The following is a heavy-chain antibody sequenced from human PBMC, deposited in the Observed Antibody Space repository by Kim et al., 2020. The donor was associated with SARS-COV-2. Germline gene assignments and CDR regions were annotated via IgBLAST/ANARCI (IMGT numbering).Heavy chain of an antibody. CDR1: GYSISSGYY. D-gene: IGHD3-16*02. CDR3: ARDLGTEGGKFGGVIVSSRWFDP. CDR2: IYHSGST. J-gene: IGHJ5*02. V-gene: IGHV4-38-2*02. Sequence: SETLSLTCTVSGYSISSGYYWGWIRQPPGKGLEWIGSIYHSGSTYYNPSLKSRVTISVDTSKNQFSLKLSSVTAADTAVYYCARDLGTEGGKFGGVIVSSRWFDPWGQGTLVTVSS.